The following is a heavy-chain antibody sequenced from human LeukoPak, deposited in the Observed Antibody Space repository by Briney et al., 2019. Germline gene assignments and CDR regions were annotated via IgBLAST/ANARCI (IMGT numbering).Heavy chain of an antibody. J-gene: IGHJ5*01. Sequence: SVKVSCKASGGTFSSYSFSWARQAPGQGLEWLGGIIVIFGTPNYPQKFHGRVTITADESTSTVYMELSSLRSEDTAMYYCARDVDSSMVTNWFDSWGQGTLVTVSS. V-gene: IGHV1-69*13. CDR1: GGTFSSYS. D-gene: IGHD5-18*01. CDR3: ARDVDSSMVTNWFDS. CDR2: IIVIFGTP.